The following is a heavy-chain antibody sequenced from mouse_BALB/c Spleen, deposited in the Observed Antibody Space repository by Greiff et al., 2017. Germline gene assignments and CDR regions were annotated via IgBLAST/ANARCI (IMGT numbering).Heavy chain of an antibody. Sequence: QVQLQQSGAELVRPGASVKMSCKASGYTFTSYWMHWVKQRPGQGLEWIGMIDPTNGNTKYNQKFKDKATLNADTSSNTAYMQLSSLTSEDTAVYYCARNDYGKDYAMDYWGQGTSVTVSS. CDR3: ARNDYGKDYAMDY. D-gene: IGHD2-4*01. CDR1: GYTFTSYW. V-gene: IGHV1-59*01. J-gene: IGHJ4*01. CDR2: IDPTNGNT.